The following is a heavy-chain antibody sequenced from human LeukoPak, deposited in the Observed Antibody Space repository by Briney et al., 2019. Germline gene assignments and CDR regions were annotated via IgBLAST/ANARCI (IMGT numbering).Heavy chain of an antibody. Sequence: GGSLRLSCAASGFTFSSYWMHWVRQAPGKGLVWVSRIKTDGSNTNYADSVKGRFTISRDNAKNTLYLQMSSLRAEDTAVYYCARARTGRYYFDYWGQGTLVTVSS. J-gene: IGHJ4*02. CDR1: GFTFSSYW. CDR2: IKTDGSNT. CDR3: ARARTGRYYFDY. V-gene: IGHV3-74*01.